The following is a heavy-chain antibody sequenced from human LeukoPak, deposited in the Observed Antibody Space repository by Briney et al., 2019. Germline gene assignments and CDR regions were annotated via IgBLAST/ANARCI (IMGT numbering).Heavy chain of an antibody. V-gene: IGHV1-69*04. CDR1: GCTFRSYA. CDR2: IIPIIGIA. Sequence: GAPVKVSCQASGCTFRSYAISGVRQAPGPGLEWMGRIIPIIGIARYAQKFQRRVTLTADNSTSTAYMELSSLRCDDTAVYYCARKGGTGYFDYWGQGTLVTVSS. D-gene: IGHD2-15*01. CDR3: ARKGGTGYFDY. J-gene: IGHJ4*02.